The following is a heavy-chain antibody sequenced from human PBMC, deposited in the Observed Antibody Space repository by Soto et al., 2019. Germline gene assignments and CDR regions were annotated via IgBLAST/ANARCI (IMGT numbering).Heavy chain of an antibody. CDR3: ARQWLDSYFFDY. J-gene: IGHJ4*02. V-gene: IGHV3-64*01. D-gene: IGHD6-19*01. CDR1: GFTFSSYA. CDR2: FSSKGGST. Sequence: EVQLVESGGGLVQPGGSLRLSCAASGFTFSSYAMHWVRQAPGKGLEYVSAFSSKGGSTYYANSVKARFTISRDNYKNTLYLQMGSLRAEDMAVYSCARQWLDSYFFDYWGQGTLVTVSS.